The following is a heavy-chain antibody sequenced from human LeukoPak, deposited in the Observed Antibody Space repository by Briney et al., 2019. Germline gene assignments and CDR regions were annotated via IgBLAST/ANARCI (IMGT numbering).Heavy chain of an antibody. V-gene: IGHV3-9*01. CDR1: GFTFDDYA. CDR3: AKGEGSMIVN. CDR2: ISWNSGNI. J-gene: IGHJ4*02. Sequence: GRSLRLSCAASGFTFDDYAMHWVRQAPGKGLEWVSGISWNSGNIGYADSVEGRFTISRDNAKNSLYLQMNSLRAEDTALYYCAKGEGSMIVNWGQGTLVTVSS. D-gene: IGHD3-22*01.